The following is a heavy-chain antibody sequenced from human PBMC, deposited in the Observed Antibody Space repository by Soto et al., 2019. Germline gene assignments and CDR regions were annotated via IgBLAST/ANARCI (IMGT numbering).Heavy chain of an antibody. V-gene: IGHV3-33*01. J-gene: IGHJ4*02. CDR1: GFTFSAYG. CDR2: IWYDGSNK. Sequence: GGSLRLSCAASGFTFSAYGMHWVRQAPGKGLEWVAFIWYDGSNKYYADSVKGRFTISRDNSKNTLYLQMNNLRAEDTALYYCARDPRRDGYNRFDYRGQGT. D-gene: IGHD5-12*01. CDR3: ARDPRRDGYNRFDY.